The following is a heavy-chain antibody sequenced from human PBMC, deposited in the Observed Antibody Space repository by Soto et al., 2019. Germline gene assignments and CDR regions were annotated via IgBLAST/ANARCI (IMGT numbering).Heavy chain of an antibody. Sequence: GGSLRLSCAASGFMFIAYTMSWVRQAPGKGLEWLSSITSNSDHIDYADSVRGRFTVSRDNARKSLYLQMDSLGAEDAGVYYCATPYYYNHWGPGTLVTVSS. J-gene: IGHJ4*02. CDR1: GFMFIAYT. V-gene: IGHV3-21*01. CDR3: ATPYYYNH. CDR2: ITSNSDHI.